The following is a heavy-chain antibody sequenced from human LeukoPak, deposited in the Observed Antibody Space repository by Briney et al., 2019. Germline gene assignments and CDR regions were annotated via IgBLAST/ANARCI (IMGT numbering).Heavy chain of an antibody. CDR2: INPSGGST. J-gene: IGHJ5*02. Sequence: ASVKVSCKASGYTFTSYYMHWVRQAPGQGLEWMGIINPSGGSTSYAQKFQGRVTMTRDTSTSTVYMELSSLRSEDTAVYYCARERGDIVVVPAVIIGGNWFDPWGQGTLVTVSS. CDR1: GYTFTSYY. CDR3: ARERGDIVVVPAVIIGGNWFDP. V-gene: IGHV1-46*03. D-gene: IGHD2-2*02.